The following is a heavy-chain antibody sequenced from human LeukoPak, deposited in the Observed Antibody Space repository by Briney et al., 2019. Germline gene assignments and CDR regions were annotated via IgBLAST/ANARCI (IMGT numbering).Heavy chain of an antibody. CDR3: ARTAENNWFDP. V-gene: IGHV4-34*01. CDR1: GGSFSDYQ. CDR2: ITHSGSS. Sequence: PSETLSLTCAVYGGSFSDYQWSWIRQPPGKGPEWIGEITHSGSSNYNPSLESRLTISVDKSKNQFSLKLNSVTAADTAVYYCARTAENNWFDPWGQGTLVTVSS. J-gene: IGHJ5*02.